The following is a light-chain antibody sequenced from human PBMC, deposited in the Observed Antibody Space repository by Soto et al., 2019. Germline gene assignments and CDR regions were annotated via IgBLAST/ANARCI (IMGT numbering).Light chain of an antibody. J-gene: IGKJ4*01. CDR1: QGISSW. V-gene: IGKV1-12*01. CDR2: AAS. Sequence: DIQMTQSPSSVSASVGDRVTITCRASQGISSWLAWYPQKPGKAPKLLIYAASSLQSGVPSRFSGSGSGTDFTLTISSLQPEDFATYYWQQANSFPLTFGGGTKVEIK. CDR3: QQANSFPLT.